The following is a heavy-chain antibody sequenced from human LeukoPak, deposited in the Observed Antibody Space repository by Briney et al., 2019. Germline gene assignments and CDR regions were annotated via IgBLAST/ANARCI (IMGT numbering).Heavy chain of an antibody. CDR1: GGSISSYY. CDR3: ARDLLGATSFLDY. D-gene: IGHD1-26*01. V-gene: IGHV4-59*01. Sequence: SETLSLTCTVSGGSISSYYWSWIRQPPEQGLEWIGHIFYSASTNFNPSLRSRVIISVDAPKNQFSLKLTSVTAADTAVYYCARDLLGATSFLDYWGQGTLVTVSS. J-gene: IGHJ4*02. CDR2: IFYSAST.